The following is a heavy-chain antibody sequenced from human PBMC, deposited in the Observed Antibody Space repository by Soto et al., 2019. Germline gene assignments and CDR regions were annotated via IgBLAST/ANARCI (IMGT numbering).Heavy chain of an antibody. CDR3: ARMFHCSGGTCPFDY. Sequence: SGPTLVNPTQTLTLTCTFSGFSLITSGMRVSCILRPPGKALEWLARIDWDDDKFYNTSLKTRLTISKDSSKNQVVLTMTNMDPVDTATYYCARMFHCSGGTCPFDYWGQGALVTVYS. J-gene: IGHJ4*02. CDR1: GFSLITSGMR. D-gene: IGHD2-15*01. CDR2: IDWDDDK. V-gene: IGHV2-70*04.